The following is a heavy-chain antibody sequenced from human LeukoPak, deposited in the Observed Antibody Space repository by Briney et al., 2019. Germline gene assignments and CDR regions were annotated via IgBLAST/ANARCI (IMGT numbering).Heavy chain of an antibody. CDR2: LTGDGSTT. J-gene: IGHJ4*02. V-gene: IGHV3-23*01. CDR1: GFTFPNYA. CDR3: AKEPIVAGAYYFDY. Sequence: GGSLRLSCAASGFTFPNYAMTWVRQAPGRGLEWVSTLTGDGSTTYYADSVKGRFTISRDNSRNTVFLQMDSLRVEDTAIYFCAKEPIVAGAYYFDYWGQGTLVTVSS. D-gene: IGHD5-12*01.